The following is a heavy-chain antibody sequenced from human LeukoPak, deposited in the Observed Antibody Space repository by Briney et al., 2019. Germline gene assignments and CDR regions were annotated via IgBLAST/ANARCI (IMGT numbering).Heavy chain of an antibody. CDR3: ASGDYSGFNYGPLDS. Sequence: GASVKVSCKASGYAFSTNVISWVRQAPGQGLEWMGCIGASVPNTNYAQQFRGRVTMTTDTSASTVYMELRNLISGDRAVYYCASGDYSGFNYGPLDSWGQGTLVTVSS. J-gene: IGHJ4*02. CDR2: IGASVPNT. V-gene: IGHV1-18*01. CDR1: GYAFSTNV. D-gene: IGHD5-12*01.